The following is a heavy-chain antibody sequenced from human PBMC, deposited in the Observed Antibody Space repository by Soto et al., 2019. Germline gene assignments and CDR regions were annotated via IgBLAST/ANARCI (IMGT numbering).Heavy chain of an antibody. CDR1: GYSFISHY. CDR3: ARDLGGWPDY. D-gene: IGHD2-15*01. CDR2: INSSGGST. V-gene: IGHV1-46*01. J-gene: IGHJ4*02. Sequence: ASVKVSCKASGYSFISHYMHWVRQAPGQGLEWMGIINSSGGSTKYSQKFQGRVTITRDTSASTAYMELSSLRSEDTAVYYCARDLGGWPDYWGQGTLVTVSS.